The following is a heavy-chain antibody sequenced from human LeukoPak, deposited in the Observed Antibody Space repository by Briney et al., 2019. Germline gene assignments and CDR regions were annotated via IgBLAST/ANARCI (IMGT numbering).Heavy chain of an antibody. V-gene: IGHV4-59*01. D-gene: IGHD3-22*01. CDR3: ARGALEGYSDPKHAFDI. CDR2: IYYSGST. CDR1: GGSISGYY. J-gene: IGHJ3*02. Sequence: SETLSLTCTVSGGSISGYYWSWIRQPPGKGLEWIGCIYYSGSTNYNPSLKSRVTISVDTSKNQFSLKLSSVTAEDTAVYYCARGALEGYSDPKHAFDIWGQGTMVTVSS.